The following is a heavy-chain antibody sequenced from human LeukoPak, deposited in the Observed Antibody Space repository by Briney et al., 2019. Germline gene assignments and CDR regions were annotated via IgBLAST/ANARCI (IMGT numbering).Heavy chain of an antibody. CDR3: AKRSKDSGTWTALDY. CDR1: GFTFSTFG. V-gene: IGHV3-30*18. J-gene: IGHJ4*02. Sequence: PGGSLRLSCAASGFTFSTFGMHWVRQAPGKGLEWAAVISYDGSVKYYADSVKGRFTISRDNSKNTLFLQMNSLRVEDTAVYYCAKRSKDSGTWTALDYWGQGILVTVSS. D-gene: IGHD1-1*01. CDR2: ISYDGSVK.